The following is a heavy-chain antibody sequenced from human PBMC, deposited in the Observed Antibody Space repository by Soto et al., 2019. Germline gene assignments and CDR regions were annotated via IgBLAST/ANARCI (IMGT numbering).Heavy chain of an antibody. J-gene: IGHJ5*01. CDR3: ARDLDSGGSCFDS. D-gene: IGHD3-16*01. CDR1: GYTFTSYY. Sequence: QVQLVQSGAEVKKPGASVKVSCKASGYTFTSYYIHCVRQAPGQGLEWVGIINPRSGSTSHAQKFQGRVTMARDPPTSTVYLEMGSLRSEAAAVYYCARDLDSGGSCFDSWGEGTLVTVAS. V-gene: IGHV1-46*03. CDR2: INPRSGST.